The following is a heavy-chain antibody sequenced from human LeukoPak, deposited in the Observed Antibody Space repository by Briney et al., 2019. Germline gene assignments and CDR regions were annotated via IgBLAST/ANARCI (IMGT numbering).Heavy chain of an antibody. V-gene: IGHV3-7*01. CDR2: INPDGSAT. D-gene: IGHD3-3*01. Sequence: GGSLRLSCAASGFTFSTYWMTWVRQAPGKGLEWVANINPDGSATYYVDSVKGRFTISRENAKNSMYLHMNSLRAGDTSVYYCARHHDWRFDPWGQGTLVIVSS. CDR3: ARHHDWRFDP. J-gene: IGHJ5*02. CDR1: GFTFSTYW.